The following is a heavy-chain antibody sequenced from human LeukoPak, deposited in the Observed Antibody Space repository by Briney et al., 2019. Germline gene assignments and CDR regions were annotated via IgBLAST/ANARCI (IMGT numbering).Heavy chain of an antibody. Sequence: GGSLRLSCAASGFTFSSYWMSWVRQAPGKGLEWVANIKQDGSEKYYVDSVKGRFTISRDNAKNSLYLQMNSLRAEDTAVYYCASVIVGASYGMDVWGQGTTATASS. CDR1: GFTFSSYW. V-gene: IGHV3-7*01. D-gene: IGHD1-26*01. CDR3: ASVIVGASYGMDV. J-gene: IGHJ6*02. CDR2: IKQDGSEK.